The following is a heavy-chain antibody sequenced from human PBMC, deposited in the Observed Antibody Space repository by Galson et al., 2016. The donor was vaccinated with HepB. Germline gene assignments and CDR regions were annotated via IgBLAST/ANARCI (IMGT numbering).Heavy chain of an antibody. CDR2: IYHTGTT. Sequence: SETLSLTCAVSGASINDSNWWTWVRQVPGRGLEWIGEIYHTGTTNNNPFLNSRFTLSIDKSTNQFSLNLTSVTAADTAVYFCARASIVPGARMVFDPWGQGILVTVSP. CDR3: ARASIVPGARMVFDP. J-gene: IGHJ5*02. V-gene: IGHV4-4*02. CDR1: GASINDSNW. D-gene: IGHD2-2*01.